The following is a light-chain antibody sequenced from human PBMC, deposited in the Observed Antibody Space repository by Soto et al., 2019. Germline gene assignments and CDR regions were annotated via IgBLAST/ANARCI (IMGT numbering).Light chain of an antibody. CDR2: GAS. J-gene: IGKJ4*01. CDR1: QSVSSSY. V-gene: IGKV3-20*01. Sequence: EIVLPQSPGTLSLSPGERATLSCRASQSVSSSYLAWYQQKPGQAPRLLIYGASSRATAIPDRFSGSGSGTDFTLTISRLEPEDFAVYYCQQYGTSPLTFGGGTKVEIK. CDR3: QQYGTSPLT.